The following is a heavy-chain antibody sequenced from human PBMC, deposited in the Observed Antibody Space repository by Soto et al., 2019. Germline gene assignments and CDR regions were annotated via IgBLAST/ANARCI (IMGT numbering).Heavy chain of an antibody. CDR2: IYHSGST. J-gene: IGHJ4*02. CDR1: GGSISSGGYS. Sequence: QLQLQESGSGLVKPSQTLSLTCAVSGGSISSGGYSWSWIRQPPGKGLEWIGYIYHSGSTYYNPSLRSRVTISVDRSKNQFSLKLSSVTAADTAVSCCAAGGGLPRYYWGQGTLVTVSS. CDR3: AAGGGLPRYY. D-gene: IGHD5-12*01. V-gene: IGHV4-30-2*01.